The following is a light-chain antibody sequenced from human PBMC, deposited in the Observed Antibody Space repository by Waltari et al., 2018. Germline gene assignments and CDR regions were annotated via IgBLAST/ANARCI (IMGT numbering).Light chain of an antibody. CDR1: QSVGSS. J-gene: IGKJ4*01. V-gene: IGKV3D-15*01. CDR3: QQNTNWPLT. Sequence: EIGITQSPATLSLSPGERATLSCRASQSVGSSLAGYQQKPGQAPRLIIFGASNRATGIPDRFSGSGSGTEFTLTISSLEPEDVAVYYCQQNTNWPLTFGGGAKVEIK. CDR2: GAS.